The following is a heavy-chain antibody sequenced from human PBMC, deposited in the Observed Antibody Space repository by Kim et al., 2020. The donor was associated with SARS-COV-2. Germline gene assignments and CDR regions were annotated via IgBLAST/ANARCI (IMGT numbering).Heavy chain of an antibody. CDR2: ISYDGRNK. CDR3: AKAKREYGSGSYYKGWFDP. V-gene: IGHV3-30*18. CDR1: GFTFSSYG. Sequence: GGSLRLSCAASGFTFSSYGMHWVRQAPGKGLEWVAVISYDGRNKYYADSVKGRFTISRDNSKNMLYLQMNSLRAEDTAVYYCAKAKREYGSGSYYKGWFDPWGQGTLVTVSS. J-gene: IGHJ5*02. D-gene: IGHD3-10*01.